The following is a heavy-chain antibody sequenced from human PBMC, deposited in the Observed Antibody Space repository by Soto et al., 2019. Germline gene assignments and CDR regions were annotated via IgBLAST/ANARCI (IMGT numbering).Heavy chain of an antibody. J-gene: IGHJ6*03. CDR3: ASTNSRSYYMDV. D-gene: IGHD6-13*01. Sequence: GGSXRLSCAASGFTFSSYSMNWVRQAPGKGLEWVSSISSSSSYIYYADSVKGRFTISRDNAKNSLYLQMNSLRAEDTAVYYCASTNSRSYYMDVWGKGTTVTVSS. CDR2: ISSSSSYI. V-gene: IGHV3-21*01. CDR1: GFTFSSYS.